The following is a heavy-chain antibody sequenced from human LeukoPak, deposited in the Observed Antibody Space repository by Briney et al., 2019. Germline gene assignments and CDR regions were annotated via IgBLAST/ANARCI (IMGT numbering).Heavy chain of an antibody. CDR3: ARDPSDSSGYYQYYFDY. CDR2: ISPSGGST. CDR1: GYTFTSYY. D-gene: IGHD3-22*01. V-gene: IGHV1-46*01. J-gene: IGHJ4*02. Sequence: ASVKVSCKASGYTFTSYYMHWVRQAPGQGLEWMGIISPSGGSTNYAQKFQGRVTMTRDTSTSTVYMELSSLRSEDTAVYYCARDPSDSSGYYQYYFDYWGQGTLVTVSS.